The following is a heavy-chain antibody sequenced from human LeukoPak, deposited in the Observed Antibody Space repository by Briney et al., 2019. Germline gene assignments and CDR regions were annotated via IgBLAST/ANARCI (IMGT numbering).Heavy chain of an antibody. CDR3: ARQSISGSSLSYFDY. CDR1: GGSISSYY. V-gene: IGHV4-59*01. CDR2: IYDSGST. J-gene: IGHJ4*02. Sequence: PSETLSLTCTVSGGSISSYYWSWIRQPPGKGLEWIGNIYDSGSTNSNPSLKSRVTISVDTSKNQCSLKLSSVTAADTAVYYCARQSISGSSLSYFDYWGQGTLVNVSS. D-gene: IGHD3-22*01.